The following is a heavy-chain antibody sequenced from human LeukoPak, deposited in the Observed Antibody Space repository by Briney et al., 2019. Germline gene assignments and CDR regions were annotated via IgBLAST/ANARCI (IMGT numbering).Heavy chain of an antibody. V-gene: IGHV3-30*02. Sequence: GGSLRLSCAASGFTFSSSGMHWVRQAPGKGLEWVAFISYDGSNRYYADSVKGRFTISRDNSKNTLYLQINSLRAEDTAVYYCAKETRGSYSDYWGQGTLVTVSS. CDR2: ISYDGSNR. J-gene: IGHJ4*02. D-gene: IGHD5-12*01. CDR3: AKETRGSYSDY. CDR1: GFTFSSSG.